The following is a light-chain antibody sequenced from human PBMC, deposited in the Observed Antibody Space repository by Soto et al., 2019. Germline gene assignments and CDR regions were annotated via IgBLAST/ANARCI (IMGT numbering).Light chain of an antibody. CDR1: SSDVGGYNY. Sequence: QSVLTQPASVSGSPGQSITISCTGTSSDVGGYNYVSWYQQHPGKAPKLMIYDVSNRPSEVSNRFSGSKSGNTASLTISGLQAEDEADYYCSSYTSSSLPYVFGTGTKVTVL. V-gene: IGLV2-14*01. CDR3: SSYTSSSLPYV. CDR2: DVS. J-gene: IGLJ1*01.